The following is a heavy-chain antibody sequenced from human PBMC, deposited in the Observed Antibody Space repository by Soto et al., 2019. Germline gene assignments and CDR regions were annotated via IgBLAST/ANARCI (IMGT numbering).Heavy chain of an antibody. CDR3: ARGKFRGGTSSAFDI. CDR1: GGTFTHYT. Sequence: QVQLVQSGAEVKKPGSSVKVSCTPSGGTFTHYTINWVRQAPGQGLEWMGRIIPMLGIANYAQKLQGRVTITADRSTSTASMEMSSLRSEDTAVYYCARGKFRGGTSSAFDIWGQGTVVTVSS. V-gene: IGHV1-69*04. CDR2: IIPMLGIA. J-gene: IGHJ3*02. D-gene: IGHD1-7*01.